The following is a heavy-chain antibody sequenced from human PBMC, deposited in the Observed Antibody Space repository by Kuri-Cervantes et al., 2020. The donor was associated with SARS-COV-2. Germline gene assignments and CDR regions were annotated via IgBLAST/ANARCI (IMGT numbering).Heavy chain of an antibody. CDR1: GFIVSSSY. Sequence: GESLKISCAASGFIVSSSYMSWVRQAPGKGLEWVSIIYAGGGTYYADSVKGQFTISRDISKNTVFLQMNRLRPEDTAVYYCAREEYSSSWSAVDFDYWGQGTLVTVSS. CDR3: AREEYSSSWSAVDFDY. D-gene: IGHD6-13*01. V-gene: IGHV3-66*02. CDR2: IYAGGGT. J-gene: IGHJ4*02.